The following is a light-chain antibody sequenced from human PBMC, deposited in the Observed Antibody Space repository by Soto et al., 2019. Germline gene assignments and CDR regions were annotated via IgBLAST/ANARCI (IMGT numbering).Light chain of an antibody. Sequence: QSALTQPASVSWSLGQSITISCTGTISDVGRFDVVSLYQQQPGKAPKLMIYQVTNRPSGVSNRFSGSRSGNTASLTISGLQAEDEADYYCSSYTDSSNYVFGTGTKVT. CDR2: QVT. J-gene: IGLJ1*01. CDR3: SSYTDSSNYV. CDR1: ISDVGRFDV. V-gene: IGLV2-14*02.